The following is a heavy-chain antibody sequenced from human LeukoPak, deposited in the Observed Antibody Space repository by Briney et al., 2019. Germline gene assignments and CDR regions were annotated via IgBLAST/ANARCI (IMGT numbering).Heavy chain of an antibody. CDR1: GGSISSSSYY. CDR2: IYYSGST. V-gene: IGHV4-39*07. CDR3: ARYYSRSQFDY. Sequence: PSETLSLTCTVPGGSISSSSYYWGWIRQPPGKGLEWIGSIYYSGSTYYNPSLKSRVTISVDTSKNQFSLKLSSVTAADTAVYYCARYYSRSQFDYWGQGTLVTVSS. D-gene: IGHD2/OR15-2a*01. J-gene: IGHJ4*02.